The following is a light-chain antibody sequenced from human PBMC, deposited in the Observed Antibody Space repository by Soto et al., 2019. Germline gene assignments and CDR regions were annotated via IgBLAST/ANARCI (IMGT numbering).Light chain of an antibody. CDR3: HQYGSSPQA. CDR2: GES. CDR1: QSVTRSF. V-gene: IGKV3-20*01. J-gene: IGKJ3*01. Sequence: EIVVTQSPGTLSLSPGERVTLSCRASQSVTRSFLAWYQQKPGQAPRLLIYGESSRATGIPDRFSGSGSETDFTLTISRLESEDFAVYYCHQYGSSPQAFGPGTTVDIK.